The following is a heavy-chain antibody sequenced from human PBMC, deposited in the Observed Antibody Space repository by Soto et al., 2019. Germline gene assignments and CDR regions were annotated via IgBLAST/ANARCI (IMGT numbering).Heavy chain of an antibody. J-gene: IGHJ3*02. V-gene: IGHV3-21*01. CDR2: ISSSSYI. Sequence: GGSLRLACAASGFTFSSYSMNWVRQAPGKGLEWVSSISSSSYIYYADSVKGRFTISRDNAKNSLYLQMNSLRAEDTAVYYCARERDIVVVPTAPDAFDIWGQGTMGTVSS. D-gene: IGHD2-2*01. CDR1: GFTFSSYS. CDR3: ARERDIVVVPTAPDAFDI.